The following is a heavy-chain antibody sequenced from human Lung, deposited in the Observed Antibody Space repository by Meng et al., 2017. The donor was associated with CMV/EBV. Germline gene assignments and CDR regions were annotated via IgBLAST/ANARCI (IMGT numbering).Heavy chain of an antibody. V-gene: IGHV1-8*01. D-gene: IGHD2-2*01. J-gene: IGHJ6*02. CDR3: ARTRIEVEPDGRKIKYYNYGMDV. Sequence: AXVXXSCXXSGYTFTTYDINWVRQATGQGLEWMGWMNPNSGNTGYAQKFQGRVTLTRVTSISTAYMELSSLTSDDTAVYYCARTRIEVEPDGRKIKYYNYGMDVWGQGTTVXVSS. CDR1: GYTFTTYD. CDR2: MNPNSGNT.